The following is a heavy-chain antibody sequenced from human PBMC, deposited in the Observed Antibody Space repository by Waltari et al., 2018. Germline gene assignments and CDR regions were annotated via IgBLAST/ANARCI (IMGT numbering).Heavy chain of an antibody. D-gene: IGHD2-15*01. Sequence: QLQLQESGPGLVKPSETLSLTCTVSGCSISSSSYYWGWLRQPPGKGLEWIGSIYYSGRTDYNPSLKSRVTISVDTSKIQFSLKLSSVTAADTAVYYCARPYCSGGSCYPGYFDYWGQGTLVTVSS. V-gene: IGHV4-39*01. CDR2: IYYSGRT. J-gene: IGHJ4*02. CDR3: ARPYCSGGSCYPGYFDY. CDR1: GCSISSSSYY.